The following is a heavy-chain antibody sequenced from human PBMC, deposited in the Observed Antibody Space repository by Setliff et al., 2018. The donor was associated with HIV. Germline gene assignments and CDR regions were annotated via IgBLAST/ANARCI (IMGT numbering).Heavy chain of an antibody. CDR2: IYSSGNT. J-gene: IGHJ4*02. Sequence: SETLSLTCTVSGVSINSGNYYWGWIRQPAGKRLEWIGRIYSSGNTDYNPSLKSRVTISADTSKNQFSLRLKSVTAAETAVYYCARGGDGYNPGGGTFDHWGQGTLVTVSS. CDR1: GVSINSGNYY. CDR3: ARGGDGYNPGGGTFDH. D-gene: IGHD1-1*01. V-gene: IGHV4-61*02.